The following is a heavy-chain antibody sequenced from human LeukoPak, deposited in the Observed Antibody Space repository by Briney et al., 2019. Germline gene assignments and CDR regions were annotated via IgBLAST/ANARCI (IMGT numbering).Heavy chain of an antibody. D-gene: IGHD6-6*01. CDR2: IYYSGST. V-gene: IGHV4-59*01. CDR3: AREYRYSSSRGGFDY. J-gene: IGHJ4*02. CDR1: GGPISSYY. Sequence: SETLSLTCTVSGGPISSYYWSWIRQPPGKGLEWIGYIYYSGSTNYNPSLKSRVTISVDTSKNQFSLKLSSVTAADTAVYYCAREYRYSSSRGGFDYWGQGTLVTVSS.